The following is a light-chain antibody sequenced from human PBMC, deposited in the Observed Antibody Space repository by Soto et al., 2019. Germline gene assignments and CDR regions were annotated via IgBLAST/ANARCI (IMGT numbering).Light chain of an antibody. J-gene: IGKJ1*01. CDR3: QQYTSSPWT. V-gene: IGKV3-20*01. CDR1: QSISSSY. Sequence: EVVLTQSPGTLSLSPGERATLSCRTSQSISSSYLGWYQQKPGQAPRLLIYGASSRATGIPDRFSGSGSGTDFTLTISRLEAEDFAVYYCQQYTSSPWTFGQGTKVDIK. CDR2: GAS.